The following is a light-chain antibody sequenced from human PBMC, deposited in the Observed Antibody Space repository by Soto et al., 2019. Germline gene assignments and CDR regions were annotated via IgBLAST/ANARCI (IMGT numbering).Light chain of an antibody. V-gene: IGKV3-15*01. CDR3: QQYGDWPPDT. Sequence: EIVMTQSPATLSVSPGERATLSCRASQSVSRNLASYQQKPGQPPRLLIYDASTRATGVPARFGGSGAGTEFTLTIIGLQSEDFAVYYCQQYGDWPPDTFGQGTKVEI. CDR2: DAS. J-gene: IGKJ2*01. CDR1: QSVSRN.